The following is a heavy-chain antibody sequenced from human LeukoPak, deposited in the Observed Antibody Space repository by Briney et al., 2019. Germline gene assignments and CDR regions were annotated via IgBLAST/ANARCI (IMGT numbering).Heavy chain of an antibody. CDR1: GVTLSNYA. V-gene: IGHV3-30*04. D-gene: IGHD4-17*01. J-gene: IGHJ4*02. CDR3: ATDYGDYGPIDY. CDR2: ISFDGTNK. Sequence: GGSLRLSCTASGVTLSNYAMRWVRRPPGRGLEWVAVISFDGTNKYYGDSVEGRFSVSRDNSKNTLYLQMNSLRPDDTAMYYCATDYGDYGPIDYWGQGTLVTVSS.